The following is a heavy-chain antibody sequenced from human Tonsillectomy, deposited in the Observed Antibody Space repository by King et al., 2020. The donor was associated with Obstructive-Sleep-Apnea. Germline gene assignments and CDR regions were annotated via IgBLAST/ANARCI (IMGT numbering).Heavy chain of an antibody. D-gene: IGHD1-14*01. J-gene: IGHJ2*01. V-gene: IGHV3-30*02. Sequence: VQLVESGGGVVQPGGSLSLSCEASGFSFSCDGVNWVRQAPGKGREWGEFIRYYGYDEYYSVSGKGRFTTSRDNSKNTVYFQMNRLRPEDTGVYYCAKDLTTAPDDFDLWGRGTLVIVSS. CDR3: AKDLTTAPDDFDL. CDR2: IRYYGYDE. CDR1: GFSFSCDG.